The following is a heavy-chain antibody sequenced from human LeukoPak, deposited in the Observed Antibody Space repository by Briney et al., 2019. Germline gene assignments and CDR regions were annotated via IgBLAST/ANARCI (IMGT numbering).Heavy chain of an antibody. CDR1: GFTFSSYA. V-gene: IGHV3-30*04. J-gene: IGHJ4*02. CDR3: ARDRWHYYDSSGYYWLDY. CDR2: ISYDGSNK. D-gene: IGHD3-22*01. Sequence: GGSLRLSCAASGFTFSSYAMHWVRQAPGKGLEWVAVISYDGSNKYYADSAKGRFTISRDNSKNTLYLQMNSLRAEDTAVYYCARDRWHYYDSSGYYWLDYWGQGTLVTVSS.